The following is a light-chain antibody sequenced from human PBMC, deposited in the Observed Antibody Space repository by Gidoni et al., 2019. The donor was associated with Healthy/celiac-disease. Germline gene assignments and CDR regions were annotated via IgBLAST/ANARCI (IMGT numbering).Light chain of an antibody. CDR1: QGISSY. V-gene: IGKV1-8*01. CDR3: QQYYSYPRT. J-gene: IGKJ1*01. Sequence: AIRMTQSPSSFSASTGDRVTITCRASQGISSYLAWYQQKPGKAPKLLIYAASTLQSGVPSRFSGSGSGTDLTLTISCLQSEDFATYYCQQYYSYPRTFGQXTKVEIK. CDR2: AAS.